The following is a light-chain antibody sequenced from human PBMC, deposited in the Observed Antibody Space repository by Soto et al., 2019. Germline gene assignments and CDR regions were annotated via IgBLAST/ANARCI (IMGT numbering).Light chain of an antibody. CDR1: QSVSSSY. CDR3: QHYDSSPST. V-gene: IGKV3-20*01. CDR2: GAS. Sequence: EIGLTQSPGTLSLSPGERGTLSCRASQSVSSSYLAWYQQKPGQPPRLLIYGASSRATGIPDRLSGSGSGTDFTLTSSRLEPEEFAVFYCQHYDSSPSTFGQGTRLEIK. J-gene: IGKJ5*01.